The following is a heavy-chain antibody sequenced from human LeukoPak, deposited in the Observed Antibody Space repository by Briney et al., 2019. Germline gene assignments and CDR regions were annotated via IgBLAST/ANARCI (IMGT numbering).Heavy chain of an antibody. CDR1: GGSISSYY. CDR2: IYYSGST. CDR3: AGASPRTTGTLFDP. V-gene: IGHV4-59*01. Sequence: SETLSLTCTVSGGSISSYYWSWIRQPPGKGLEWIGYIYYSGSTNYNPSLKSRVTISVDTSKNQFSLKLSSVTAADTAVYYCAGASPRTTGTLFDPWGQGTLVTVSS. J-gene: IGHJ5*02. D-gene: IGHD1-1*01.